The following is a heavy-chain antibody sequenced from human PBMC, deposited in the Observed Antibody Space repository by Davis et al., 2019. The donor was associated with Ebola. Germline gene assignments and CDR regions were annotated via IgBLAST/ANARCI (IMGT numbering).Heavy chain of an antibody. CDR1: GGSISSSSYY. V-gene: IGHV4-39*07. Sequence: PGGSLRLSCTVSGGSISSSSYYWGWIRQPPGKGLEWIGSIYYSGSTDYNPSLKSRVTISVDTSKNQFSLKLSSVTAADTAVYYCARERGGYSGYDLGRGAFDIWGQGTMVTVSS. CDR3: ARERGGYSGYDLGRGAFDI. D-gene: IGHD5-12*01. CDR2: IYYSGST. J-gene: IGHJ3*02.